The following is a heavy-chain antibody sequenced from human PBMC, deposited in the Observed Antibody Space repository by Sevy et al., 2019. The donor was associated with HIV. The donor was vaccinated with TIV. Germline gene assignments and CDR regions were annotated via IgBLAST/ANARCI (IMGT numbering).Heavy chain of an antibody. J-gene: IGHJ4*02. CDR3: ARDGEKATKDY. V-gene: IGHV3-48*01. Sequence: GGSQRLSCAASGFTFSSYSMNWVRQAPGKGLEWVSYISSSSSTIYYADSVKGRFTISRDNAKNSLYLQMNSLRAEDTAVYYCARDGEKATKDYWGQGTLVTVSS. CDR2: ISSSSSTI. D-gene: IGHD3-10*01. CDR1: GFTFSSYS.